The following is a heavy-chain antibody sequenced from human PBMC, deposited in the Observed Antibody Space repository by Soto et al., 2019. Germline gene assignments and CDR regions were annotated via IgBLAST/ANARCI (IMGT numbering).Heavy chain of an antibody. Sequence: ASVKVSCKASGYTFTSYGISWVRQAPGQGLEWMGWISAYNGNTNYAQKLQGRVTMTTDTSTSTAYMELRSLRSDDTAVYYCATFTYCSGGSCYPSPFDYWGQGTLVTVSS. D-gene: IGHD2-15*01. J-gene: IGHJ4*02. CDR1: GYTFTSYG. CDR3: ATFTYCSGGSCYPSPFDY. CDR2: ISAYNGNT. V-gene: IGHV1-18*01.